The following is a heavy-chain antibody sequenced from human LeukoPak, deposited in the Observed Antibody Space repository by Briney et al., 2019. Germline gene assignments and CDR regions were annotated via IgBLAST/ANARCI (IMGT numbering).Heavy chain of an antibody. D-gene: IGHD1-26*01. CDR2: LIPIFVPA. V-gene: IGHV1-69*05. CDR1: GGTFSSYA. J-gene: IGHJ4*02. CDR3: ARANTIVGAFFDY. Sequence: SVKPSCNASGGTFSSYAISWVRQAPGQGLEWMGRLIPIFVPANYPQKFLGRVKITTDESTSTAYMELSSLRSEDTAVYYCARANTIVGAFFDYWGQGTLVTVSS.